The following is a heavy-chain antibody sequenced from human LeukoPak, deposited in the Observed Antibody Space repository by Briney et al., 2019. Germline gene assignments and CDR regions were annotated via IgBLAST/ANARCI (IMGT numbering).Heavy chain of an antibody. V-gene: IGHV4-59*01. Sequence: PSETLSLTCTFSGGSFSPAHWSWIRQPPGKGLEWIGVICDNGNTDYNPSLKSRVTISVDTFKSQFSLKLSSLAAADTAVYYCATGRDPYKTGHWGQGTLVTVSS. CDR1: GGSFSPAH. CDR3: ATGRDPYKTGH. D-gene: IGHD5-24*01. CDR2: ICDNGNT. J-gene: IGHJ4*02.